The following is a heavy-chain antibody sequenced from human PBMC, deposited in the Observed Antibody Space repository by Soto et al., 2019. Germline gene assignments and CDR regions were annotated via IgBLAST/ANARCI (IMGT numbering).Heavy chain of an antibody. CDR3: ARGQWLEFDY. V-gene: IGHV4-4*02. CDR1: GGSISSSNW. D-gene: IGHD6-19*01. Sequence: PSETLSLTCAVSGGSISSSNWWSWVRQPPGKGLEWIGEIYHSGSTNYNPSLKSRITINPDTSKNQFSLQLNSVTPEDTAVYYCARGQWLEFDYWGQGTLVTVSS. J-gene: IGHJ4*02. CDR2: IYHSGST.